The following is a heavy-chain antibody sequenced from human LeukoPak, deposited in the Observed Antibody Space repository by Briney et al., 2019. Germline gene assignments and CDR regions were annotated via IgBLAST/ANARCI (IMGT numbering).Heavy chain of an antibody. D-gene: IGHD3-10*01. CDR1: GGSSCSGDYY. J-gene: IGHJ6*04. Sequence: SQTLSLKCTVSGGSSCSGDYYGRWIRQPPGKGLERNGSSCYRGSTHYNPSLKSRVTISVDTSKKQFSLRLSSVTAADTAVYCCARDHTPRRLYGSGSNYYYYYYGMDVWGKGTTVTVSS. CDR2: SCYRGST. V-gene: IGHV4-30-4*01. CDR3: ARDHTPRRLYGSGSNYYYYYYGMDV.